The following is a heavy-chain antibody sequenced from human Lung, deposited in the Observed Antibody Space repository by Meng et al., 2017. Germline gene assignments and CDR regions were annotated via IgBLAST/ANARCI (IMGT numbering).Heavy chain of an antibody. CDR3: ARFDPRAY. CDR2: INPNSGVT. V-gene: IGHV1-2*06. Sequence: QVQLVQSGAEVKKTGASVKVSCKASGYTFTGYSIHWVRQAPGPGLEWMGRINPNSGVTNYAQKFEGRVTKTRDTSISTAYMELSRLRSDDTAVYYCARFDPRAYWGQGTLVTVSS. J-gene: IGHJ4*02. CDR1: GYTFTGYS. D-gene: IGHD3-9*01.